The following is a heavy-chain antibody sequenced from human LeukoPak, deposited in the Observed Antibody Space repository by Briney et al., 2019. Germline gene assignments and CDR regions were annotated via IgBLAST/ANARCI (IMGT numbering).Heavy chain of an antibody. D-gene: IGHD3-22*01. J-gene: IGHJ3*02. CDR2: IYYRGST. Sequence: SETLSLNFHVSRGSMSSYYLSWVLQPPAQELESIGYIYYRGSTNYNPSPNSQVTISLDMSKNQFSKKLRFVTAADTAVYYCARDRSYDDSETYYFEIWGQGTMVTVSS. CDR3: ARDRSYDDSETYYFEI. V-gene: IGHV4-59*01. CDR1: RGSMSSYY.